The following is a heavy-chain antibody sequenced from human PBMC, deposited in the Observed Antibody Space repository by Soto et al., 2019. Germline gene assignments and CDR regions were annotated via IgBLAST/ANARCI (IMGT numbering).Heavy chain of an antibody. V-gene: IGHV4-34*01. Sequence: SETLSLTCAVYGGSLSGYYWSWIRQPPGKGLEWIGEINHSGSTNYNPSLKSRVTISVDTSKNQFSLKLSSVTAADTAVYYCARGASHWGQGTLVTVSS. CDR1: GGSLSGYY. CDR2: INHSGST. D-gene: IGHD2-2*01. J-gene: IGHJ4*02. CDR3: ARGASH.